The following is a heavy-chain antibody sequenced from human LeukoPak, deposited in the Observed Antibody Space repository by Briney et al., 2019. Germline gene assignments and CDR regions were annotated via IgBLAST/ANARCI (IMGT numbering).Heavy chain of an antibody. D-gene: IGHD3-9*01. J-gene: IGHJ4*02. CDR1: GGTFSSYA. V-gene: IGHV1-69*01. Sequence: ASVKVSCKASGGTFSSYAISWVRQAPGQGLEWMGGIIPIFGTANYAQKFQGRVTITADESTSTAYMELSSLRSEVTAVYYCARGGLRYFDWLLDDYWGQGTLVTVSS. CDR3: ARGGLRYFDWLLDDY. CDR2: IIPIFGTA.